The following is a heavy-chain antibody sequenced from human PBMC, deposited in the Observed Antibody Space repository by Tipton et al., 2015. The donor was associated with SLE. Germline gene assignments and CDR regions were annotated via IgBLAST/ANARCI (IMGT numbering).Heavy chain of an antibody. V-gene: IGHV4-34*01. CDR1: GGSFSGYY. Sequence: GLVKPSETLSLTCAVYGGSFSGYYWSWIRQPPGKGLEWIGEINHSGSTNYNPSLKSRVTISVDTSKNQFSLKLSSVTAADTAVYYCARVPSGGSSIAARPDWFDPWGQGTLVTVSS. CDR3: ARVPSGGSSIAARPDWFDP. J-gene: IGHJ5*02. D-gene: IGHD6-6*01. CDR2: INHSGST.